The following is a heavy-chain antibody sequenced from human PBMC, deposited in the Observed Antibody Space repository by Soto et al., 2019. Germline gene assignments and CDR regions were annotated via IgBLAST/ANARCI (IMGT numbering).Heavy chain of an antibody. D-gene: IGHD2-2*01. V-gene: IGHV1-69*01. CDR2: IVPSSGTA. J-gene: IGHJ4*02. CDR1: GDTFSSYT. CDR3: APSLALAVLDY. Sequence: QVQLVQSGAEVKKPGSSVKVSCKASGDTFSSYTIGWVRQAPGQGLEWMGAIVPSSGTANYAQKFQGRVTMTADESTSTVYMELSSLRTEDTAVYYCAPSLALAVLDYWGRGTLVTVSS.